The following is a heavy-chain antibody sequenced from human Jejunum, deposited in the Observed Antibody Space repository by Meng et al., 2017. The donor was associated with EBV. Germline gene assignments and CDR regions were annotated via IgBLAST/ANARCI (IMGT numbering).Heavy chain of an antibody. CDR3: AKKAGGDNWVWFDP. J-gene: IGHJ5*02. D-gene: IGHD1-1*01. V-gene: IGHV3-20*04. Sequence: VQWWVSWGVLVCPGGSLRLSCAASGFSLDDYAVTWVRQPPGKGLVSSADSLKGRFTISRDTAKNSLHVQMNSLRGDDTAFYYCAKKAGGDNWVWFDPWGQGTLVTVSS. CDR1: GFSLDDYA.